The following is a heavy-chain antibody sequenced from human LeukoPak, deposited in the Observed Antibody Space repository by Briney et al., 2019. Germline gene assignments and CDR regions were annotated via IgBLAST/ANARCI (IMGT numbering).Heavy chain of an antibody. CDR2: IYHSGST. CDR1: GGSISSSSYY. Sequence: SETLSLTCTVSGGSISSSSYYWGWIRQPPGKGPEWIGSIYHSGSTYYNPSLKSRVTISVDTSKNQFSLKLSSVTAADTAVYYCVVEDYDILTGYYFWGQGTLVTVSS. J-gene: IGHJ4*02. D-gene: IGHD3-9*01. CDR3: VVEDYDILTGYYF. V-gene: IGHV4-39*07.